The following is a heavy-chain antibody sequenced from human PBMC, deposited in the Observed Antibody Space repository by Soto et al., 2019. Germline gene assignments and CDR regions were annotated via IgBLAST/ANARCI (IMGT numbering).Heavy chain of an antibody. V-gene: IGHV4-59*01. CDR2: IYYSGST. Sequence: PSETLSLTCTVSGGSISSYYWSWIRQPPGKGLGWIGYIYYSGSTDYDPSLKSRVTISVDTSKNQFSLKLSSVTAADTAVYYCARRWGTYFDFWGQGTLVTVSS. J-gene: IGHJ4*02. CDR3: ARRWGTYFDF. D-gene: IGHD7-27*01. CDR1: GGSISSYY.